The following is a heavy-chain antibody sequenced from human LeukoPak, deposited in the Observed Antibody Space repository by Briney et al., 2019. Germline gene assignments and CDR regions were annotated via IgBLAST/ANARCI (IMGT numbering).Heavy chain of an antibody. J-gene: IGHJ4*01. CDR3: ARELPREVTLDY. CDR1: GFTFISYG. V-gene: IGHV3-74*01. CDR2: INTDGNDI. D-gene: IGHD2-21*02. Sequence: GGSLRLSCAASGFTFISYGMQWVRQAPGKGLVWVSRINTDGNDISYEDSVKGRFTVSRDKAKKTMYLQMNSLRADDTAVYYCARELPREVTLDYWGQGTLVTVSS.